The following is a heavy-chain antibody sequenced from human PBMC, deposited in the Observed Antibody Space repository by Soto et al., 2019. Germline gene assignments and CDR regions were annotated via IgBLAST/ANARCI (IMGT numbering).Heavy chain of an antibody. Sequence: SETLSLTCTVSGGSISSSSYYWGGIRQPPGKGLEWIGSIYHSGITDYNPSLKSRVTISIDTSKNQFSLKLNSVTAADTAVYYCAIGPRMWLAGGGYWGQGTLVTVSS. V-gene: IGHV4-39*07. J-gene: IGHJ4*02. CDR1: GGSISSSSYY. CDR2: IYHSGIT. CDR3: AIGPRMWLAGGGY. D-gene: IGHD6-19*01.